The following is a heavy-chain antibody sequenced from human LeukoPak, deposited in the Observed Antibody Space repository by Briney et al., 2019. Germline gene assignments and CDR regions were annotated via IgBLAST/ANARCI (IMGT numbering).Heavy chain of an antibody. CDR3: AGMPAAMGYYYYMDV. CDR1: GGSFSGYY. CDR2: INHSGST. D-gene: IGHD2-2*01. V-gene: IGHV4-34*01. J-gene: IGHJ6*03. Sequence: SETLSLTCAVYGGSFSGYYWSWIRQPPGKGLEWIGEINHSGSTNYNPSLKSRVTISVDTSKNQFSLKLSSVTAADTAVYYCAGMPAAMGYYYYMDVWGKGTTVTVSS.